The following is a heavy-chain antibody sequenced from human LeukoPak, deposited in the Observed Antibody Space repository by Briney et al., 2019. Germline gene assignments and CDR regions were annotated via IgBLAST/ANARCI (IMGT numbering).Heavy chain of an antibody. V-gene: IGHV1-69*06. CDR2: IIPIFGTA. Sequence: ASVKVSCKASGGTFSSYAISWVRQAPGQGLEWMGGIIPIFGTADYAQKFQGRVTITADKSTSTAYMELSSLRSEDTAVYYCARAALGYCTNGVCQREFDYWGQGTLVTVSS. J-gene: IGHJ4*02. D-gene: IGHD2-8*01. CDR1: GGTFSSYA. CDR3: ARAALGYCTNGVCQREFDY.